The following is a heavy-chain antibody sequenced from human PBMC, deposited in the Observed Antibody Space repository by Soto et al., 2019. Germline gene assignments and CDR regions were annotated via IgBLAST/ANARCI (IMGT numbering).Heavy chain of an antibody. V-gene: IGHV3-23*01. CDR1: GFTFSSYA. J-gene: IGHJ3*02. D-gene: IGHD2-2*01. CDR2: ISGSGGST. Sequence: EVQLLESGGGLVQPGGSLRLSCAASGFTFSSYAMSWVRQAPGKGLEWVSAISGSGGSTYYADSVKGRFTISRDNSKNTLYLPMSSLRAEDTAVYYCAKAPYTVVNPGDAFDIWGQGTMVTVSS. CDR3: AKAPYTVVNPGDAFDI.